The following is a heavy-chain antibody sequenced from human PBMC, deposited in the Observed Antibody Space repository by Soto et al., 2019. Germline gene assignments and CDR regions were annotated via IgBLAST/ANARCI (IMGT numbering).Heavy chain of an antibody. D-gene: IGHD3-3*01. CDR2: INAGNGNT. V-gene: IGHV1-3*01. Sequence: ASVKVSCKASGYTFNSYAMHWVRQAPGQRLEWMGWINAGNGNTKYSQKFQGRVTITRDTSASTAYMELSSLRSEDTAVYYCATGPAIFGVVATFDYWGQGTLVTVSS. CDR1: GYTFNSYA. CDR3: ATGPAIFGVVATFDY. J-gene: IGHJ4*02.